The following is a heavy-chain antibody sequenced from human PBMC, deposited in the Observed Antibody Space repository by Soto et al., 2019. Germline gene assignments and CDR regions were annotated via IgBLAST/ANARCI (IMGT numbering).Heavy chain of an antibody. Sequence: GLLLQSGGEVKKPGASVTVSCKASGYTFRSYGVSWVRQVPGQGLEWMGWISGDNGETTYAPSFRDRLTLTADASATIAYMELRNLRSEDTAVYYCSRAIRNTWAKSWLDPWGHGTLITVSS. J-gene: IGHJ5*02. CDR2: ISGDNGET. V-gene: IGHV1-18*04. D-gene: IGHD1-26*01. CDR1: GYTFRSYG. CDR3: SRAIRNTWAKSWLDP.